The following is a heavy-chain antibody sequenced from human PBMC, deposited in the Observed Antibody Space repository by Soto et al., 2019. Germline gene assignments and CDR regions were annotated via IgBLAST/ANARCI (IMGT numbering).Heavy chain of an antibody. CDR1: GFTVCSND. CDR3: AKGPRGLLSYSSSPDPLNY. V-gene: IGHV3-66*01. CDR2: IYSGGST. D-gene: IGHD6-6*01. J-gene: IGHJ4*02. Sequence: LGGSLRLSCAASGFTVCSNDMSWVRQAPGKGLEWVSVIYSGGSTYYADSVKGRFTISRDNSKNTLYLQMNSLRAEDTAVYYCAKGPRGLLSYSSSPDPLNYWGQGTLVTVSS.